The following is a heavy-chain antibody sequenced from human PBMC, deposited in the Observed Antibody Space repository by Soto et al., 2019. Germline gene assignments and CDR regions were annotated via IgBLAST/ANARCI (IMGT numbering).Heavy chain of an antibody. J-gene: IGHJ4*02. CDR3: ASSPHKYSNYVEGFDY. V-gene: IGHV4-31*03. D-gene: IGHD4-4*01. CDR2: IYYSGST. CDR1: GGSISSGGYY. Sequence: QVQLQESGPGLVKPSQTLSLTCTVSGGSISSGGYYWSWIRQHPGKGLEWIGYIYYSGSTYYNPSLKSRVTISVDTSKNQFSLKLSSVSAADTAVYYCASSPHKYSNYVEGFDYWGQGTLVTVSS.